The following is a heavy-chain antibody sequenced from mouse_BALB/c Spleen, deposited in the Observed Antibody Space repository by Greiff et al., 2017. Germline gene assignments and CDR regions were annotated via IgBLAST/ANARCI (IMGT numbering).Heavy chain of an antibody. Sequence: EVKLMVSGGGLVQPGGSLKLSCAASGFTFSSYTTSWVRQTPEKRLEWVAYISNGGGSTYYPDTVKGRFTISRANAKNTLYLQMSSLKSEDTAMYYCARRDGNYAMDYWGQGTSVTGSS. CDR2: ISNGGGST. CDR1: GFTFSSYT. D-gene: IGHD2-1*01. CDR3: ARRDGNYAMDY. V-gene: IGHV5-12-2*01. J-gene: IGHJ4*01.